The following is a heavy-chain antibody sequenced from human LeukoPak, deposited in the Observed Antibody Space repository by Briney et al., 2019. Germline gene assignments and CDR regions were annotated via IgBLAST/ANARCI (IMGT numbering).Heavy chain of an antibody. V-gene: IGHV1-18*01. CDR2: ISAYNGNT. D-gene: IGHD2-2*02. Sequence: ASVKVSCKASGYTFTSYGISWVRQAPGQGLEWMGWISAYNGNTNYAQKLQGRVTMTTDTSTSTAYMELRSLRSDDTAVYYCAREILNRYCSSTNCYTDWFDPWGQGTLVTVSS. J-gene: IGHJ5*02. CDR3: AREILNRYCSSTNCYTDWFDP. CDR1: GYTFTSYG.